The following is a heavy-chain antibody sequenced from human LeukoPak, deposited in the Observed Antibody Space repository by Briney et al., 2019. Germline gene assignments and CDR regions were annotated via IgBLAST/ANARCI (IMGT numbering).Heavy chain of an antibody. D-gene: IGHD1-26*01. J-gene: IGHJ4*02. CDR2: ISSSSSYI. CDR1: GFSFSSYS. CDR3: ARVTGSYFPFDY. Sequence: GGSLRLSCAASGFSFSSYSMNWVRQAPGKGLEWVSSISSSSSYIYYADSMKGRFTISRDNAKNSLYLQMNSLRAEDTAVYYCARVTGSYFPFDYWGQGTLVTVSS. V-gene: IGHV3-21*04.